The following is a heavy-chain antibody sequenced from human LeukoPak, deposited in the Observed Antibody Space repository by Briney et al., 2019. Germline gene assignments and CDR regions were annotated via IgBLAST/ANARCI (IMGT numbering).Heavy chain of an antibody. V-gene: IGHV1-18*01. CDR3: ARDPSNTSGYYAYLDY. Sequence: VASVKVSCKASGYTFTSYGISWVRQAPGQGLEWMGWISAYNGDTKYAQKTQGRVTMTTDASTSTAYMELRSLRSDDTAVYYCARDPSNTSGYYAYLDYWGQGSLVTVSS. CDR1: GYTFTSYG. J-gene: IGHJ4*02. D-gene: IGHD3-3*01. CDR2: ISAYNGDT.